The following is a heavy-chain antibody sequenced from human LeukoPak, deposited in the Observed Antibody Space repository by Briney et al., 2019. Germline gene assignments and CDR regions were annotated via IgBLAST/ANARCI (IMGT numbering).Heavy chain of an antibody. J-gene: IGHJ5*02. Sequence: GESLKISCKGSGYSFTSYWIGWVRQMPGKGLEWMGIIYPGDSDTRYSPSFQGQVTISADKSTSTAYLQWSSLKASDTAMYYCARLGYYDSSALPGEFDPWGQGTLVTVSS. CDR1: GYSFTSYW. CDR2: IYPGDSDT. D-gene: IGHD3-22*01. CDR3: ARLGYYDSSALPGEFDP. V-gene: IGHV5-51*01.